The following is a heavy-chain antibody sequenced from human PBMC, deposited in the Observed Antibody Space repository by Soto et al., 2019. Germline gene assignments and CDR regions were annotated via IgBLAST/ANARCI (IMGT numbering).Heavy chain of an antibody. CDR2: MHYNGFS. J-gene: IGHJ6*03. D-gene: IGHD3-3*01. Sequence: SETLSLTCSFSGDSVTSHYLTWIRQSPEKGLEWIGYMHYNGFSHYNPSLKRRLTISVDTSKNLFSLKLSSVTAADTAVYYCARQSAGYYLWSGYLDYYYYYYIDVWGKGTTVTVSS. CDR3: ARQSAGYYLWSGYLDYYYYYYIDV. V-gene: IGHV4-59*08. CDR1: GDSVTSHY.